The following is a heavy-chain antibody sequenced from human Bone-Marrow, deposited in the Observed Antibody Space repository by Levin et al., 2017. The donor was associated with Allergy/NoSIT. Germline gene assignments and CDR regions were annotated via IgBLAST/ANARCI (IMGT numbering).Heavy chain of an antibody. D-gene: IGHD5-24*01. CDR3: ARWGRDGYSWRWYFDL. CDR2: INHSGRT. V-gene: IGHV4-34*01. CDR1: GGSLTYYY. Sequence: SETLSLTCGVYGGSLTYYYWTWVRQPPGKGLEWIGEINHSGRTNYNPSLKSRVTISVDTSKNQFSLNLNSVTAADTAVYYCARWGRDGYSWRWYFDLWGPGALVTVSS. J-gene: IGHJ2*01.